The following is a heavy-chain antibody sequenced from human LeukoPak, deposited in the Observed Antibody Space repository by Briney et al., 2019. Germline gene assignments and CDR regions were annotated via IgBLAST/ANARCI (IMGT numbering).Heavy chain of an antibody. CDR1: GFSFSTYA. V-gene: IGHV3-21*01. J-gene: IGHJ5*02. CDR3: ARGGSYYDILTGYELPNWFDP. D-gene: IGHD3-9*01. CDR2: ISSSSGHI. Sequence: GGSLRLSCAASGFSFSTYAMNWVRQAPGKGLEWVSSISSSSGHILYADSVKGRFTISRDNAKNSLYLQMNSLSAEDTAVYYCARGGSYYDILTGYELPNWFDPWGQGTLVTVSS.